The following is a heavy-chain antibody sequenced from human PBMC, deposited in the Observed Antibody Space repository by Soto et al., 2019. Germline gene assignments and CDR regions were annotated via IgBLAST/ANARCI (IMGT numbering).Heavy chain of an antibody. CDR3: ARALDSDYYMDV. D-gene: IGHD1-1*01. CDR1: GFTFSSCW. J-gene: IGHJ6*03. V-gene: IGHV3-74*01. CDR2: INSDGSST. Sequence: EVQLVESGGGLVQPGGSLRLTCAASGFTFSSCWMHWVRQAPGKGLVWVSRINSDGSSTNYADSVKGRFTISRDNAKNTLYLQMNSLRAEDTAVYFCARALDSDYYMDVWGKGTTVTVSS.